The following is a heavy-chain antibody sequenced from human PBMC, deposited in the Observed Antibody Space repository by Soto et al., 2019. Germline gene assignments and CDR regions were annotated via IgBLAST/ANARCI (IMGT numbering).Heavy chain of an antibody. CDR1: GGSISSGDYY. V-gene: IGHV4-61*08. Sequence: TVSGGSISSGDYYWSWIRQPPGKGLEWIGYIYYSGSTNYNPSLKSRVTISVDTSKNQFSLKLSSVTAADTAVYYCARSSSGYSYYYYYGMDVWGQGTTVTVSS. J-gene: IGHJ6*02. D-gene: IGHD3-22*01. CDR3: ARSSSGYSYYYYYGMDV. CDR2: IYYSGST.